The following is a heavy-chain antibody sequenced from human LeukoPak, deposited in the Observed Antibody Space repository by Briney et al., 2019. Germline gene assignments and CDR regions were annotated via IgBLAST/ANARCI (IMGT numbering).Heavy chain of an antibody. D-gene: IGHD2-21*02. J-gene: IGHJ4*02. CDR2: IYHSGST. CDR3: ARTSFCGGDCLYYFDY. Sequence: SGTLSLTCAVSGVSISSSNWWSWVRQPPGKGLEWIGEIYHSGSTNYNPSLKSRVTISVDKSKNQFSLKLSSVTAADTAVYYCARTSFCGGDCLYYFDYWGQGTLVTVSS. CDR1: GVSISSSNW. V-gene: IGHV4-4*02.